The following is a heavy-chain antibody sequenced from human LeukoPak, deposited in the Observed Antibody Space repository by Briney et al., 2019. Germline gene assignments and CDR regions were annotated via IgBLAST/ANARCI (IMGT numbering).Heavy chain of an antibody. Sequence: PGRSLRLSCAASGFTFDDYAMHWVRQAPGKGLEWVSGISWNSGSIGYADSVKGRFTISRDNAKNSLYLQMNSLRAEDTALYYCAKGEGSYYDSSGYPFDYWGQGTLVTVSS. V-gene: IGHV3-9*01. CDR2: ISWNSGSI. CDR3: AKGEGSYYDSSGYPFDY. J-gene: IGHJ4*02. D-gene: IGHD3-22*01. CDR1: GFTFDDYA.